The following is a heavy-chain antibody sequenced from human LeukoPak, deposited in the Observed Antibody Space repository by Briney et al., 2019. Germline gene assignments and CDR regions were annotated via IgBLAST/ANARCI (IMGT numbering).Heavy chain of an antibody. CDR3: AREGYDAYYYGRDV. CDR2: ISNDGGQK. CDR1: GFTFSSYA. J-gene: IGHJ6*02. V-gene: IGHV3-30*04. D-gene: IGHD3-3*01. Sequence: GGSLRLSCTASGFTFSSYAMHWVRQAPGKGLEWVAVISNDGGQKYYADSVKGRFTISRDTSKNTVFLQVNSLRSEDTAMYYCAREGYDAYYYGRDVWGQGTTVTVSS.